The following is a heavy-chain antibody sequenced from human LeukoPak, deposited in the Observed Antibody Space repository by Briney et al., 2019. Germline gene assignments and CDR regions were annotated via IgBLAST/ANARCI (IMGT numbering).Heavy chain of an antibody. D-gene: IGHD2-15*01. CDR1: GYSFPSYW. Sequence: GEPLKISCKGSGYSFPSYWSGWVRQMPGKGQEWMGIIYPGGSDTRYSPSFQGQVTISADKSISTAYLQWSSLKASNTAMYYCARRVPATYCSGGSCYGRPTYYFDYWGQGTLVTVSS. J-gene: IGHJ4*02. CDR2: IYPGGSDT. V-gene: IGHV5-51*01. CDR3: ARRVPATYCSGGSCYGRPTYYFDY.